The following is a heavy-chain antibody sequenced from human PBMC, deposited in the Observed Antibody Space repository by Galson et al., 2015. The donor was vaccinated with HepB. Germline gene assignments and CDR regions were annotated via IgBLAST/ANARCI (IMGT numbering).Heavy chain of an antibody. J-gene: IGHJ4*02. D-gene: IGHD1-1*01. CDR2: IGSSGTI. Sequence: SLRLSCAASGFTISDYGIGWVRLPPGKGLEWVSGIGSSGTIYYTDSVKGRFTISRDNSKNTVYLQMDSLSAEDTAQCYCAVNMRRGTSDYWGQGTLVTVSS. V-gene: IGHV3-23*01. CDR1: GFTISDYG. CDR3: AVNMRRGTSDY.